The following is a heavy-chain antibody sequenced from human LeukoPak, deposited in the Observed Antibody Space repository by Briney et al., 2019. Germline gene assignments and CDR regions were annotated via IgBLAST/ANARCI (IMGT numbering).Heavy chain of an antibody. V-gene: IGHV4-39*02. CDR2: LYHTGSA. D-gene: IGHD4-17*01. Sequence: SETLSLTCTVSGGSISSNNYYWGWIRQPPGKGLEWIGSLYHTGSAYYNPSLKSRVTISMDVSKNHFSLKLSSVTAADTAVYYCARVSPNTVTTLQYFDYWGQGTLVTVSS. J-gene: IGHJ4*02. CDR3: ARVSPNTVTTLQYFDY. CDR1: GGSISSNNYY.